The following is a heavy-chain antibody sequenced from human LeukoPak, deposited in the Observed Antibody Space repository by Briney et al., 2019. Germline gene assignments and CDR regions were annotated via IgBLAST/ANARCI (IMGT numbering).Heavy chain of an antibody. D-gene: IGHD6-13*01. Sequence: PGGSLRLSCAASGFTFSSYGMHWVCQAPGKGLEWVAVISYDGSNKYYADSVKGRFTISRDNSKNTLYLQMNSLRAEDTAVYYCAREKGVAAAGSLYFDYWGQGTLVTVSS. V-gene: IGHV3-30*03. J-gene: IGHJ4*02. CDR1: GFTFSSYG. CDR3: AREKGVAAAGSLYFDY. CDR2: ISYDGSNK.